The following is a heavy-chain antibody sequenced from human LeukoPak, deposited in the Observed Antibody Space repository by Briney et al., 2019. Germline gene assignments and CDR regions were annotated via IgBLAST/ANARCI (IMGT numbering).Heavy chain of an antibody. CDR2: INHSGST. J-gene: IGHJ4*02. Sequence: SETLSLTCAVYGGSFSGYYWSWIRQPPGKGLEWIGEINHSGSTNYNPSLKSRVTISVDTSKNQFSLKLSSVTAADTAVYYCARDDGAAASYWGQGTLVTVSS. D-gene: IGHD6-13*01. CDR3: ARDDGAAASY. V-gene: IGHV4-34*01. CDR1: GGSFSGYY.